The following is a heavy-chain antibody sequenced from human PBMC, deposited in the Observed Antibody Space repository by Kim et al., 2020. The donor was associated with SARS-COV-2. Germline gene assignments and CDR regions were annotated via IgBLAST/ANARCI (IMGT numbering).Heavy chain of an antibody. CDR2: IRGGGAVT. Sequence: GGALRLSCAASGFTFSNYAMSWVRQAPGKGLEWVSYIRGGGAVTHYAGSVKGRCTISRDNFKNILYLQLDSLRAEDTAVYYCAQCHSNWGNDAFDIWGLGTMVTVSS. CDR3: AQCHSNWGNDAFDI. J-gene: IGHJ3*02. V-gene: IGHV3-23*01. D-gene: IGHD3-16*01. CDR1: GFTFSNYA.